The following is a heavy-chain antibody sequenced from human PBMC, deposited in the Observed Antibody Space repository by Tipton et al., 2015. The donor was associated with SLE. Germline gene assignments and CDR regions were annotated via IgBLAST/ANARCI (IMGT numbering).Heavy chain of an antibody. CDR3: ARGARVGAYYYYYGMDV. CDR1: GDSIISYY. CDR2: IYSTGST. Sequence: TLSLTCTVSGDSIISYYWSWIRQPPGKGLEWIGYIYSTGSTNYNPSVKSRVTISLDKSNNQVSLQLSSVTAADTAVYYCARGARVGAYYYYYGMDVWGQGTTVTVSS. V-gene: IGHV4-4*09. D-gene: IGHD1-26*01. J-gene: IGHJ6*02.